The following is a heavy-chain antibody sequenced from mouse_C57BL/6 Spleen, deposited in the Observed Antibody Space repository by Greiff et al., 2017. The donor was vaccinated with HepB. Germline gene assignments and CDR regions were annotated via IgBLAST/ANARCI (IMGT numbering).Heavy chain of an antibody. CDR1: GYAFSSSW. D-gene: IGHD4-1*01. CDR3: ARSEANWDY. V-gene: IGHV1-82*01. Sequence: QVQLQQSGPELVKPGASVKISCKASGYAFSSSWMNWVKQRPGKGLEWIGRIYPGDGDTNYNGKFKGKATLTADKSSSTAYMQLSSLTSEDSAVYFCARSEANWDYWGQSTTLTVSS. CDR2: IYPGDGDT. J-gene: IGHJ2*01.